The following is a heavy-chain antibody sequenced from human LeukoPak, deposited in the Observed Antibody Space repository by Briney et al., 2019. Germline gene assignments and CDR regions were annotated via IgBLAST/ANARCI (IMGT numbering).Heavy chain of an antibody. D-gene: IGHD3-10*01. V-gene: IGHV4-59*01. CDR3: ARVAYGSGSYYLDY. J-gene: IGHJ4*02. Sequence: PSETLSLTCTVSGGSISSYYWSWIRQPPGKGLEWIGYIYYSGSTNYNPSLKSRVTMSLDTSKKQFSLKLISVTAADTAVYYCARVAYGSGSYYLDYWGQGTLVTVSS. CDR1: GGSISSYY. CDR2: IYYSGST.